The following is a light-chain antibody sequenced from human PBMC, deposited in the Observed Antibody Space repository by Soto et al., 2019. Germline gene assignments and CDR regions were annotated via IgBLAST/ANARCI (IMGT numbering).Light chain of an antibody. CDR2: EVS. J-gene: IGLJ1*01. CDR1: TSDVGGYNY. CDR3: FSYTTSSAPYA. V-gene: IGLV2-14*01. Sequence: QSVLTQPASVSGSPGQSITNSCTGTTSDVGGYNYVSWYQQHPGKAPKLLIYEVSNRPSGVSNRFSGSKSGNTASLTISGLQAEDEAAYYCFSYTTSSAPYAFGTGTKVTVL.